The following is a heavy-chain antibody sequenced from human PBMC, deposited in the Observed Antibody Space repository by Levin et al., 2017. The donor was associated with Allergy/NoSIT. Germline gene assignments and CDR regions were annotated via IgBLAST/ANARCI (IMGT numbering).Heavy chain of an antibody. CDR2: IKHDGSEK. CDR3: ARSWGSEFSNLAGGF. J-gene: IGHJ4*02. D-gene: IGHD6-6*01. V-gene: IGHV3-7*01. Sequence: PGGSLRLSCAASGFTFSTYWMSWVRQAPGKGLEWVAIIKHDGSEKYYVDSVKGRFTISRDNAQNSLYLYMNGLRAEDTAVYYCARSWGSEFSNLAGGFWGQGTLVTVSS. CDR1: GFTFSTYW.